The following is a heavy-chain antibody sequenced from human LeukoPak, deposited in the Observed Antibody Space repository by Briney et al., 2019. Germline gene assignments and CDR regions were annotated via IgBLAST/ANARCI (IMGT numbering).Heavy chain of an antibody. J-gene: IGHJ6*03. D-gene: IGHD4-17*01. Sequence: SETLSLTCAVYGGSFSAYYWSWIRQPPGKGLEWIGEINHSGSTSYNPSLKSRLTISADTSMNQFSLKLSSVTAADTAVYYCARGFNGDYSYSYYYYYMDVWGKGTTVSVPS. CDR3: ARGFNGDYSYSYYYYYMDV. CDR2: INHSGST. V-gene: IGHV4-34*01. CDR1: GGSFSAYY.